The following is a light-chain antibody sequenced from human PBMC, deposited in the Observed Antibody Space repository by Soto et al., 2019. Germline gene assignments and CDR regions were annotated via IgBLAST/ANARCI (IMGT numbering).Light chain of an antibody. Sequence: EIEWTQSPGTLSLSPGESATLSCRVSQTTSPKYVAWYQQRRGLAPRLLVYGASKRAAGIPDRFRGSGSGSEFSLTISGLEPEDFAVYFGQHFGSSPPVIFGQGTRLEIK. CDR3: QHFGSSPPVI. J-gene: IGKJ5*01. V-gene: IGKV3-20*01. CDR2: GAS. CDR1: QTTSPKY.